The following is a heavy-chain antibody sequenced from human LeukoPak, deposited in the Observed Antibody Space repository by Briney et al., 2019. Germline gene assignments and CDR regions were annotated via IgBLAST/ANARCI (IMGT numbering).Heavy chain of an antibody. CDR1: GFTFSDYN. J-gene: IGHJ4*02. D-gene: IGHD3-10*01. CDR2: ISSSGSTI. Sequence: GGSLRLSCAASGFTFSDYNMRWVRQAPGKGLEWVSYISSSGSTIYYADSVKGRFTISRNNAKNSLYLQMNSLRAEDTAVYYCARESGDYYGSGSYYNAFDYWGQGTLVTVSS. CDR3: ARESGDYYGSGSYYNAFDY. V-gene: IGHV3-11*01.